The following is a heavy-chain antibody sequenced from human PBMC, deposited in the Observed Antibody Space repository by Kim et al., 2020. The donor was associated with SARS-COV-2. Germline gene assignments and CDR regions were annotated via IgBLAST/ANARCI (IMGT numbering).Heavy chain of an antibody. CDR1: GASIANSPYY. V-gene: IGHV4-39*01. D-gene: IGHD5-12*01. Sequence: SETLSLTCTVSGASIANSPYYWGWIRQSPGKGLAWIGGIFRTGRTYYNPSLNSRVTMTVDTSNNRFSLILTSVTAADTAVFFCARHGRYSGYDLNWFDTWGPGTPVTVSS. CDR3: ARHGRYSGYDLNWFDT. J-gene: IGHJ5*02. CDR2: IFRTGRT.